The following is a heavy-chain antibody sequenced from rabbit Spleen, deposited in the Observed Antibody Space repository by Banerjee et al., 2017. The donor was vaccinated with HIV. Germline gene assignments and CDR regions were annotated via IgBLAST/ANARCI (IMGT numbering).Heavy chain of an antibody. CDR2: INAITGKA. V-gene: IGHV1S45*01. CDR1: GFSLSSY. CDR3: ARDSGSSFSSYGMDL. D-gene: IGHD8-1*01. Sequence: QEQLEESGGDLVKPGASLTLTCAASGFSLSSYMCWVRQAPGKGLEWIACINAITGKALYASWAKGRFTISKTSSTTVTLQMTSLTAADTATYFCARDSGSSFSSYGMDLWGPGTLVTVS. J-gene: IGHJ6*01.